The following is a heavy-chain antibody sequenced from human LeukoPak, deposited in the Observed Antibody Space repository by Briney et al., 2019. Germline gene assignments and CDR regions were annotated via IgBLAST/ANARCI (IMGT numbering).Heavy chain of an antibody. J-gene: IGHJ4*02. CDR3: AKGYYFDILSGYSSLDS. D-gene: IGHD3-9*01. CDR1: GFTFSNYA. CDR2: ISSSGSTI. V-gene: IGHV3-48*04. Sequence: GGSLRLSCAASGFTFSNYAMNWVRQAPGKGLEWVSYISSSGSTIYYADSVKGRFTISRDNAKNSLYLQMNSLRAEDTAAYYCAKGYYFDILSGYSSLDSWGQGTLVTVSS.